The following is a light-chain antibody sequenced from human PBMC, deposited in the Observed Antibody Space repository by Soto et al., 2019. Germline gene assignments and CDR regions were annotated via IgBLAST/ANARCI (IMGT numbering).Light chain of an antibody. Sequence: QSALTQPRSVSGSPGQSVTISCTGISSDVAIYNYISWYQQHPGEAPKLMIHDVSERPSGVPDRFSGSKSGNTASLTISGLQAEDEADYYCSSKRSSDTLYVFGTGTKVTVL. CDR1: SSDVAIYNY. J-gene: IGLJ1*01. CDR3: SSKRSSDTLYV. V-gene: IGLV2-11*01. CDR2: DVS.